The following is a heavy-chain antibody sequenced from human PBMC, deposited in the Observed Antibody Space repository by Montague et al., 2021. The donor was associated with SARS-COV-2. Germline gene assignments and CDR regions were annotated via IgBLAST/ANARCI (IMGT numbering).Heavy chain of an antibody. Sequence: CAISGDSVVEHRRRSEEHTSELQSHLDWLGRICLKKKKYNDYAVSVRGRVTINPDTSKNQFSLQLNSVTPEDTAIYYCTSGREGNYNVMDVWGQGTTVTVSS. CDR2: ICLKKKKYN. CDR1: GDSVVEHRRR. CDR3: TSGREGNYNVMDV. J-gene: IGHJ6*02. D-gene: IGHD1-1*01. V-gene: IGHV6-1*01.